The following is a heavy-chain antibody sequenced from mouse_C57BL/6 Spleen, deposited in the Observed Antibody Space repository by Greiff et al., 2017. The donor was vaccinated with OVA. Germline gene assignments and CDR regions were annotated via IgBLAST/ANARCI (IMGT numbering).Heavy chain of an antibody. CDR1: GFTFSSYA. J-gene: IGHJ2*01. V-gene: IGHV5-4*01. Sequence: EVKLVESGGGLVKPGGSLKLSCAASGFTFSSYAMSWVRQTPEKRLEWVATISDGGSYTYYPDNVKGRFTLSRDNAKNNLYLQMSHLKSEDTAMYYCARERGLRGGFDYWGQGTTLTVSS. CDR2: ISDGGSYT. CDR3: ARERGLRGGFDY. D-gene: IGHD2-4*01.